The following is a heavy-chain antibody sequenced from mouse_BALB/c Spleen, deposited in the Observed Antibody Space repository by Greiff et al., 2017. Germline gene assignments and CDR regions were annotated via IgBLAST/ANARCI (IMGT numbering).Heavy chain of an antibody. J-gene: IGHJ4*01. V-gene: IGHV1-7*01. D-gene: IGHD1-1*01. CDR2: INPSTGYT. Sequence: VQLQQSGAELAKPGASVKMSCKASGYTFTSYWMHWVKQRPGQGLEWIGYINPSTGYTEYNQKFKDKATLTADKSSSTAYMQLSSLTSEDSAVYYCARGDLLDYYAMDYWGQGTSVTVSS. CDR1: GYTFTSYW. CDR3: ARGDLLDYYAMDY.